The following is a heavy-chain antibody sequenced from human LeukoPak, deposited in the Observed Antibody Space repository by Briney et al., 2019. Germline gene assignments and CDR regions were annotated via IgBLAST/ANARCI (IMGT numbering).Heavy chain of an antibody. Sequence: GASVKVSCKASGYTFTSYDINWVRQATGQGLEWMGWMNPNSGNTGYAQKFQGRVTMTRNTSISTAYMELSSLRSEDTAVYYCARRYDFWSGYTQKSYFDYWGQGTLVTVSS. J-gene: IGHJ4*02. V-gene: IGHV1-8*01. CDR3: ARRYDFWSGYTQKSYFDY. CDR1: GYTFTSYD. CDR2: MNPNSGNT. D-gene: IGHD3-3*01.